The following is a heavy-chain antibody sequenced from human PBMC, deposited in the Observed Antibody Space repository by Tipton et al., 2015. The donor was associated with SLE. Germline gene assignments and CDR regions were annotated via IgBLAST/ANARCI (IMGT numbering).Heavy chain of an antibody. J-gene: IGHJ3*02. CDR3: AREEGQWDAFDI. CDR1: GDSISSYY. Sequence: LRLSCTVSGDSISSYYWTWIRQPPGKGLEWIGYIYYSGSTNYNPSLKSRVTISVDTSKNQFSLKLSSVTAADAAVYYCAREEGQWDAFDIWGQGTMVTVSS. CDR2: IYYSGST. D-gene: IGHD6-19*01. V-gene: IGHV4-59*01.